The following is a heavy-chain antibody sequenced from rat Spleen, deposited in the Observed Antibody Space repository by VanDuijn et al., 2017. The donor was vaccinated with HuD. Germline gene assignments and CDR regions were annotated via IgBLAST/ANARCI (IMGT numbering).Heavy chain of an antibody. Sequence: EVQLVESGGGLVQPGRSMKLSCAASGFTFSNYDMAWVRQAPTKGLEWVASISYDGSSTYYRDSVKGRFTISRDNAKSTLYLQMDSLRSEDTATYYCTTPEFITMMVVLYWGQGVMVTVSS. V-gene: IGHV5-20*01. CDR3: TTPEFITMMVVLY. CDR2: ISYDGSST. CDR1: GFTFSNYD. J-gene: IGHJ2*01. D-gene: IGHD1-12*02.